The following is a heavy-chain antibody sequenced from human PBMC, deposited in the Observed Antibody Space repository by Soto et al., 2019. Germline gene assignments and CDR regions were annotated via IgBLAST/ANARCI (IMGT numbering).Heavy chain of an antibody. CDR1: GGSISSSSYY. V-gene: IGHV4-39*01. CDR3: ARTNVAYYFDY. CDR2: IYYSGST. D-gene: IGHD2-8*01. Sequence: SETLSLTCTVSGGSISSSSYYWGWIRQPPGKGLEWIGSIYYSGSTYYNPSLKSRVTISVDTSKNQFSLKLSSVTAADTAVYYCARTNVAYYFDYWGQGTLVTVSS. J-gene: IGHJ4*02.